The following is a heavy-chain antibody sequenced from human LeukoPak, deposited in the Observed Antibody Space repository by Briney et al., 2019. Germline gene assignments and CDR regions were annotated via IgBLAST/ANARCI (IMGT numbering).Heavy chain of an antibody. CDR2: ISSSSTYI. J-gene: IGHJ4*02. D-gene: IGHD1-26*01. CDR1: GFTFSSYS. Sequence: PGGSLRLSCAASGFTFSSYSMNWVRQAPGKGLEWVSSISSSSTYIYYADSVKGQFTISRDNAKNSLYLQMSSLRAEDTAVYYCARDRGGIFDYWGQGTLVTVSS. V-gene: IGHV3-21*01. CDR3: ARDRGGIFDY.